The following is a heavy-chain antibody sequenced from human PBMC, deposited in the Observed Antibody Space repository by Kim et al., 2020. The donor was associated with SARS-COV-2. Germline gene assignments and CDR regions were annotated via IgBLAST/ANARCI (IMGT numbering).Heavy chain of an antibody. J-gene: IGHJ6*02. CDR1: GGSISSSSYY. D-gene: IGHD3-10*01. Sequence: SETLSLTCTVSGGSISSSSYYWGWIRQPPGKGLEWIGSIYYSGSTYYNPSLKSRVTISVDTSKNQFSLKLSSVTAADTAVYYCARLVWFGDSGMDVWGQGTTVTVSS. V-gene: IGHV4-39*01. CDR2: IYYSGST. CDR3: ARLVWFGDSGMDV.